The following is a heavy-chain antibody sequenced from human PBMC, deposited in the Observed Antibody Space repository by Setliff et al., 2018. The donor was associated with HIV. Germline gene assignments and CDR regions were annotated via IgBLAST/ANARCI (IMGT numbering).Heavy chain of an antibody. D-gene: IGHD1-1*01. CDR3: AREFPGGTKGFDY. V-gene: IGHV1-46*01. Sequence: ASVKVSCKASGYTFTSYILHWVRQAAGQGLEWVGRIAPSSGGIHYAQKFQDRVTMTRDMSTSTVYMDLSRLRSEDTAVYYCAREFPGGTKGFDYWGQGTLVTVSS. CDR1: GYTFTSYI. CDR2: IAPSSGGI. J-gene: IGHJ4*02.